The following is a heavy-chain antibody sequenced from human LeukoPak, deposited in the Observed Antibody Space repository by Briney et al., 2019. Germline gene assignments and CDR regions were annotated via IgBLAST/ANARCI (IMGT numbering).Heavy chain of an antibody. D-gene: IGHD3-10*01. CDR2: IRNSDGMT. J-gene: IGHJ4*02. CDR1: GFNIHTYT. V-gene: IGHV3-23*01. Sequence: PGGSLRLSCVASGFNIHTYTMYWFRQPPGQGLEWFPGIRNSDGMTYYADSVRGRFTISTDNFKNTLYLQMNSLRAEDTALYYCAKGLERESRLDSWGQGTLVTVSS. CDR3: AKGLERESRLDS.